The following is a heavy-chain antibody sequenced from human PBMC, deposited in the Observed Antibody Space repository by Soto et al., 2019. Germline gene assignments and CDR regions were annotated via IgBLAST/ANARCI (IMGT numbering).Heavy chain of an antibody. D-gene: IGHD3-10*01. CDR2: IYYSGST. CDR1: GGSISSGGNY. Sequence: SETLSLTCTVSGGSISSGGNYWSWIRQHPGKGLEWIGYIYYSGSTYYNPSLKSRVTISVDTSKNQFSLKLSSVTAADTAVYYCATCPGEGPRFDPWGQGTLVTVSS. V-gene: IGHV4-31*03. J-gene: IGHJ5*02. CDR3: ATCPGEGPRFDP.